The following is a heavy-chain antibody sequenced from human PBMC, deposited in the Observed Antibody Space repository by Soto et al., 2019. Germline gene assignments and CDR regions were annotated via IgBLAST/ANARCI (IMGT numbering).Heavy chain of an antibody. CDR2: IGTAGDT. D-gene: IGHD5-12*01. CDR1: GFTFSSYD. CDR3: ARDRGGYDFGGMDV. V-gene: IGHV3-13*01. Sequence: QPGGSLRLSCAASGFTFSSYDMHWVRQATGKGLEWVSGIGTAGDTYYPGSVKGRFTISRENAKNSLYLQMNSLRAGDTAVYYCARDRGGYDFGGMDVWGQGTTVTVPS. J-gene: IGHJ6*02.